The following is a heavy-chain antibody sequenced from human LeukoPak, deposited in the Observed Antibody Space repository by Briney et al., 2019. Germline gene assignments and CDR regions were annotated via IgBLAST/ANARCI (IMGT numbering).Heavy chain of an antibody. CDR1: GGTFSSYA. Sequence: EASVKVSCKASGGTFSSYAISWVRRAPGQGLEWMGGIIPIFGTANYAQKFQGRVTITADESTSTAYMELSSLRSEDTAVYYCAIPENYDSSGYYYFDYWGQGTLVTVSS. V-gene: IGHV1-69*13. J-gene: IGHJ4*02. CDR2: IIPIFGTA. CDR3: AIPENYDSSGYYYFDY. D-gene: IGHD3-22*01.